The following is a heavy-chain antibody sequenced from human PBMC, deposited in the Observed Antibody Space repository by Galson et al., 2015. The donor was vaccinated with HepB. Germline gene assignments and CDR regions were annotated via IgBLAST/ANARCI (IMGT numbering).Heavy chain of an antibody. CDR3: ARDPVAGLAYFDY. Sequence: CAISGDSVSSNSAAWTWIRQSPPRGLEWLGRTYYRSKWYNDYAVSVKSRITINPDTSQNQFSLQLKSVTPDDTAVYYCARDPVAGLAYFDYWGQGTLVTVSS. D-gene: IGHD6-19*01. V-gene: IGHV6-1*01. CDR1: GDSVSSNSAA. J-gene: IGHJ4*02. CDR2: TYYRSKWYN.